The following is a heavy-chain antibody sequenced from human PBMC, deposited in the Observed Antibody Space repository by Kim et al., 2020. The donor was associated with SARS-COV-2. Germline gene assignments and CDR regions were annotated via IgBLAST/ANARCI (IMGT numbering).Heavy chain of an antibody. CDR3: ARTRYDFWSGYPIQGQAFDI. CDR1: GYSFTSYW. CDR2: IYPGDSDT. J-gene: IGHJ3*02. V-gene: IGHV5-51*01. D-gene: IGHD3-3*01. Sequence: GESLKISCKGSGYSFTSYWIGWVRQMPGKGLEWMGIIYPGDSDTRYSPSFQGQVTISADKSISTAYLQWSSLKASDTAMYYCARTRYDFWSGYPIQGQAFDIWGQGTMVTVSS.